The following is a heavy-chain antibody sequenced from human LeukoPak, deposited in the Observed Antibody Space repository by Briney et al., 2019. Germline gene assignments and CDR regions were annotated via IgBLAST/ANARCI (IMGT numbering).Heavy chain of an antibody. D-gene: IGHD2-21*02. CDR3: ARDRTAPRQRFFDY. V-gene: IGHV4-4*07. J-gene: IGHJ4*02. Sequence: RPSETLSLTCSVSGVSISDYSWSWIRQPAGKGLEFIGRLSSSANTYYSPSLKSRITLSMDTSKNHFSLNLTSVTAADTAVYYCARDRTAPRQRFFDYWGKGILATVSS. CDR1: GVSISDYS. CDR2: LSSSANT.